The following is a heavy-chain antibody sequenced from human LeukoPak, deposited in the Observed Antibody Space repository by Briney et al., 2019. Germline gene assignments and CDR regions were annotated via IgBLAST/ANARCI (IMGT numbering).Heavy chain of an antibody. CDR1: GFTFSSYG. J-gene: IGHJ4*02. CDR3: AKEDSSGYTYYFDY. D-gene: IGHD3-22*01. V-gene: IGHV3-30*18. CDR2: ISYDGSNK. Sequence: GGSLRLSRAASGFTFSSYGMHWVRQAPGKGLEWVAVISYDGSNKYYADSVKGRFTISRDNSKNTLYLQMNSLRAEDTAVYYCAKEDSSGYTYYFDYWGQGTLVTVSS.